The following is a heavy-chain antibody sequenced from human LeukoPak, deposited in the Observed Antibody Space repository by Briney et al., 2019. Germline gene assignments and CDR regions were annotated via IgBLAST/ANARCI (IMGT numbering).Heavy chain of an antibody. CDR3: ARSPEIYFMDV. V-gene: IGHV3-21*01. D-gene: IGHD5-24*01. J-gene: IGHJ6*03. Sequence: GGSLRLSCAASGFTFSSYSMNWVRQAPGKGLEWVSSISSSSSYIYYADSVKGRFTISRDNAKNSLYLQMNSLRAEDTAVYYCARSPEIYFMDVWGKGTTVTVSS. CDR2: ISSSSSYI. CDR1: GFTFSSYS.